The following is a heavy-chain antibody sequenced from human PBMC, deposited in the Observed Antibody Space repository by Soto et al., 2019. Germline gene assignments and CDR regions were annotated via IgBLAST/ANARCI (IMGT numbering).Heavy chain of an antibody. D-gene: IGHD6-19*01. Sequence: ASVKVSSKASGYTFTSYYLHWVRQAPGQGLEGMRIINPSGGSTSYAQKLQGRVTMTRDTSTSTVYIELSSLRSEDTAVYYCVRSLLKIAVDQNVGYCQPWGQGNLVTVSS. CDR2: INPSGGST. J-gene: IGHJ1*01. V-gene: IGHV1-46*01. CDR3: VRSLLKIAVDQNVGYCQP. CDR1: GYTFTSYY.